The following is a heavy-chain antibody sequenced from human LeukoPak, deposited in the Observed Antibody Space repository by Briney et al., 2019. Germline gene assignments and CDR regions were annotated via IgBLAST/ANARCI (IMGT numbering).Heavy chain of an antibody. CDR3: ARGHRHYDILTGYYADAFDI. Sequence: SETLSLTCTVSGGSISSYYWSWIRQPPGKGLEWIGYIYYSGSTNYNPSLKSRVTISVDTSKNQFSLKLSSVTAADTAVYYCARGHRHYDILTGYYADAFDIWGQGTMVTVSS. J-gene: IGHJ3*02. V-gene: IGHV4-59*01. CDR1: GGSISSYY. D-gene: IGHD3-9*01. CDR2: IYYSGST.